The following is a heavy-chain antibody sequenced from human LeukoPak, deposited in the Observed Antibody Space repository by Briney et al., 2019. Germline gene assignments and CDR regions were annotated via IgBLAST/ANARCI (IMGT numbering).Heavy chain of an antibody. Sequence: GGSLRLSCAASGFTFRSYGMHWVRQAPGKGLEWVALIWYDGSNKYYADSVRGRFTISRDNSKNTLYLEMNSLRAEDTAVYYCATLRSDSSGWYYFDYWGQGTLVTVSS. CDR1: GFTFRSYG. CDR2: IWYDGSNK. CDR3: ATLRSDSSGWYYFDY. V-gene: IGHV3-33*01. D-gene: IGHD6-19*01. J-gene: IGHJ4*02.